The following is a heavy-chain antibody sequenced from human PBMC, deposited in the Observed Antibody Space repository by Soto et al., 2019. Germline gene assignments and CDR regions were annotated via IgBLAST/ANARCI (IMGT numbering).Heavy chain of an antibody. J-gene: IGHJ5*02. CDR2: ISYSGST. CDR1: GGSISSGDYY. CDR3: ARVVDIVVGPAATLRAAQTYWFDP. Sequence: QVQLQESGPGLVKPSQTLSLTCTVSGGSISSGDYYWSWIRQPPGKGLEWIGCISYSGSTYYNPSLNSRVTISVDTSKNQITLKRSSVTAADTAVYYCARVVDIVVGPAATLRAAQTYWFDPWGQGTLVTVSS. V-gene: IGHV4-30-4*01. D-gene: IGHD2-2*01.